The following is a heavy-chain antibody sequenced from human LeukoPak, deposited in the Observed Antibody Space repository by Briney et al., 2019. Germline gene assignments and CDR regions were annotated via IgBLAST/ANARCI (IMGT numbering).Heavy chain of an antibody. CDR1: GFTFSSYA. D-gene: IGHD3-9*01. Sequence: TGGSLRLSCAASGFTFSSYAVSWVRQAPGKGLEWVAAISGSGGSTYYADSVKGRFTISRDNSKNTLYLQMNSLRAEDTAVYYCAKARYLQRFDYWGQGTLVTVSS. V-gene: IGHV3-23*01. J-gene: IGHJ4*02. CDR3: AKARYLQRFDY. CDR2: ISGSGGST.